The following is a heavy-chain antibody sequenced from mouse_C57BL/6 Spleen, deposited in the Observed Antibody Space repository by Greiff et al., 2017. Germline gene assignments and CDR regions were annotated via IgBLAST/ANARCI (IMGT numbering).Heavy chain of an antibody. CDR1: GYAFSSYW. Sequence: LEESGAELVKPGASVKISCKASGYAFSSYWMNWVKQRPGKGLEWIGQIYPGDGDPPSPFPFPSPYPLTADKSSSTAYMQLSSLTSEDSAVYFCALGTTGAWFAYWGQGTLVT. D-gene: IGHD4-1*01. CDR2: IYPGDGDP. J-gene: IGHJ3*01. CDR3: ALGTTGAWFAY. V-gene: IGHV1-80*01.